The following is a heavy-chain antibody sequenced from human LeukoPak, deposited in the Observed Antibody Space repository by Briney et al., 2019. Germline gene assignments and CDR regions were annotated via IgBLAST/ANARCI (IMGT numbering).Heavy chain of an antibody. J-gene: IGHJ5*02. Sequence: GASVKVSCKASGYTFTSYDINWVRQATGQGLEWMGWMNPNSGSTGYAQKFQGRVTMTRNTSISTAYMELSSLRSEDTAVYYCARVQVVPAAPFDPWGQGTLVTVSS. D-gene: IGHD2-2*01. CDR2: MNPNSGST. CDR1: GYTFTSYD. V-gene: IGHV1-8*01. CDR3: ARVQVVPAAPFDP.